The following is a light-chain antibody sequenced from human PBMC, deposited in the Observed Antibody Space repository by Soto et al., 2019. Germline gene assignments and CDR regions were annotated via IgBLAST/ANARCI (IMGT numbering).Light chain of an antibody. CDR3: QQRRNWPRT. J-gene: IGKJ2*01. V-gene: IGKV3-11*01. Sequence: EIVLTQSPATLSLSPGEIATLSCRASQSVSNSLVWFQQKPGQAPRLLIYDASNRATDIPARFSGSGSGTDSTRAISSLEPEDLAVYYCQQRRNWPRTFGQGTKLEIK. CDR1: QSVSNS. CDR2: DAS.